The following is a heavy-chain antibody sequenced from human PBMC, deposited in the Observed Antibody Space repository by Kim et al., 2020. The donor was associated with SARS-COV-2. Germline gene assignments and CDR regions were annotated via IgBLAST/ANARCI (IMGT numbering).Heavy chain of an antibody. CDR1: GFTFSSYG. Sequence: GGSLRLSCAASGFTFSSYGMHWVRQAPGKGLEWVAFISYDGSNKYYADAGKGRFTIHRDNSKNTLYLQMNSLRAEDTAVYYGGKRLWFGELHDAFDIWGQGTMGTVSS. CDR2: ISYDGSNK. D-gene: IGHD3-10*01. CDR3: GKRLWFGELHDAFDI. V-gene: IGHV3-30*18. J-gene: IGHJ3*02.